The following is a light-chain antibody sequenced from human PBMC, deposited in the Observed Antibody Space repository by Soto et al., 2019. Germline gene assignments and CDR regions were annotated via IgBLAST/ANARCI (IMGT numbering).Light chain of an antibody. CDR2: DAS. CDR3: QQRSTWTLT. J-gene: IGKJ4*01. CDR1: QSVSSY. Sequence: EIVLTPSPVTLSLSPGERATLSSGASQSVSSYLAWYQQKPGQPPRVLIYDASNRATAIPARFSGSGSGTDGTLTISSLQHEDVAVYYCQQRSTWTLTFGGGTKVDIK. V-gene: IGKV3-11*01.